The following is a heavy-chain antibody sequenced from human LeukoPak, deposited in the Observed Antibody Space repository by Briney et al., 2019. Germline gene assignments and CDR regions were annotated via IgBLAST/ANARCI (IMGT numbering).Heavy chain of an antibody. Sequence: GESLKIFCKGSGYSFTSYWIGWVRQMPGKGLEWMGIIYPGDSDTRYSPSFQGQVTISADKSISTAYLQWSSLKASDTAMYYCARTYCSSPSCYRSVYYFDYWGQGTLVTVSS. CDR1: GYSFTSYW. V-gene: IGHV5-51*01. CDR3: ARTYCSSPSCYRSVYYFDY. D-gene: IGHD2-2*01. CDR2: IYPGDSDT. J-gene: IGHJ4*02.